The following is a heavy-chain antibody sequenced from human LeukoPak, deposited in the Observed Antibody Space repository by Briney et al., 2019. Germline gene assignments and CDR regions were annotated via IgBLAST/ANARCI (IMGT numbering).Heavy chain of an antibody. Sequence: GGSLRLSCAASGFTFSSYAMSWVRQAPGKGLQWVAVISYDGNTIHYADSVKGRFIISRDTSKNTLYLQMNSLRAEDTAVYYCARSGGLQKFDYWGQGTLVTVSS. D-gene: IGHD4-11*01. CDR3: ARSGGLQKFDY. CDR2: ISYDGNTI. CDR1: GFTFSSYA. J-gene: IGHJ4*02. V-gene: IGHV3-30-3*01.